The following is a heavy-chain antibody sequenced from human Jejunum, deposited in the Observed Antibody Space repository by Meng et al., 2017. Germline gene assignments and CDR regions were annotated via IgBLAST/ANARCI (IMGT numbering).Heavy chain of an antibody. CDR3: ATDLWGY. CDR2: IWYDGSNE. V-gene: IGHV3-33*01. CDR1: GFTFRTFG. D-gene: IGHD2/OR15-2a*01. Sequence: QAQLVGSGGGVVQPGRSLRLSWAASGFTFRTFGMHWVRQAPGKGLEWVAIIWYDGSNEDYADSVRGRFTISRDNSKNILYLQMNNLRVDDTAMYYCATDLWGYWGQGTLVTVSS. J-gene: IGHJ4*02.